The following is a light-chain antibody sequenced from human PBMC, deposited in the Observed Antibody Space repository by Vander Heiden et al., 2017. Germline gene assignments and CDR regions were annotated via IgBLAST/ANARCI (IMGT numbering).Light chain of an antibody. J-gene: IGKJ5*01. CDR3: QQENSDSASLT. Sequence: DIQITQSPSTLSASVGDRVTITCRASQSISSWLAWYQQKPGKALKLLIYDASSLERGVKSRFSGRGYGTEFNLTISSLLPEDFASYYSQQENSDSASLTFGQWTRLELK. CDR2: DAS. V-gene: IGKV1-5*01. CDR1: QSISSW.